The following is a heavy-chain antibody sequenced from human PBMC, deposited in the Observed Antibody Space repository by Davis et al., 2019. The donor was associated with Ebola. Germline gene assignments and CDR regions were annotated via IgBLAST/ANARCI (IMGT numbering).Heavy chain of an antibody. CDR2: INFDGSTT. V-gene: IGHV3-74*01. J-gene: IGHJ5*02. CDR1: GFTFNFYW. Sequence: PGGSLRLSCPVSGFTFNFYWMHWVRQAPGKGLVWVSRINFDGSTTTYADSVKGRFTISRDNAKNTLFLQMSSLRAEDTAVYYCVREAGTRESTSFHPWGQGTLVTVSS. CDR3: VREAGTRESTSFHP. D-gene: IGHD5-24*01.